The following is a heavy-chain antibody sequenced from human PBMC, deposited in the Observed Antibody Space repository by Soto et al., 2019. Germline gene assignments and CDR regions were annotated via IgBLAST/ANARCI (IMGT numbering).Heavy chain of an antibody. CDR1: GFTVSSNY. J-gene: IGHJ4*02. V-gene: IGHV3-66*01. CDR2: IYSGGST. CDR3: ARDGIVADFDY. Sequence: EVQLVESGGGLVQPGGSLRLSRAASGFTVSSNYMSWVRQAPGKGLEWVSVIYSGGSTYYADSVKGRFTISRDNSKNTLYLQMNSLRAEDTAVYYCARDGIVADFDYWGQGTLVTVSS. D-gene: IGHD3-22*01.